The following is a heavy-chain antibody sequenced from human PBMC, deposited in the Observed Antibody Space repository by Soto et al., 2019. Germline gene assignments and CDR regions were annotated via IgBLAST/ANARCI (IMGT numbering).Heavy chain of an antibody. Sequence: QVQLQESGPGLVKPSVTLSLTCAVSGGSISSSNWWSWVRQPPGKGLEWLGEIYHSGSTNYNPSLKRRVTISVDQSKNQSSLQLSSVTAADTAVYYCAGRPGTPEYYYYGMDVWGQGTTVTVSS. D-gene: IGHD1-1*01. CDR1: GGSISSSNW. CDR3: AGRPGTPEYYYYGMDV. V-gene: IGHV4-4*02. J-gene: IGHJ6*02. CDR2: IYHSGST.